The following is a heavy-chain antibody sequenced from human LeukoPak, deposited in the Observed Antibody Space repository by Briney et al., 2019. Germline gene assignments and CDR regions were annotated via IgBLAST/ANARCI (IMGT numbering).Heavy chain of an antibody. CDR3: AKDLGNWNSGTPGSY. Sequence: GGSLRLSCAASGFTFSSYAMSWVRQAPGKGLEWVSAISGSGGSTYYADSVKGRFTISRDNSKNTLYPQMNSLRAEDTAVYYCAKDLGNWNSGTPGSYWGQGTLVTVSS. J-gene: IGHJ4*02. CDR2: ISGSGGST. CDR1: GFTFSSYA. V-gene: IGHV3-23*01. D-gene: IGHD1-7*01.